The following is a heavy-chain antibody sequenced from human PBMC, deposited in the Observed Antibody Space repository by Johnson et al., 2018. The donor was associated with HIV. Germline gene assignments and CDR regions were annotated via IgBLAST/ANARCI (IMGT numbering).Heavy chain of an antibody. CDR2: ISYDGSDK. V-gene: IGHV3-30*14. CDR1: GFTFSSYA. CDR3: AREWLYGFDI. J-gene: IGHJ3*02. Sequence: HVQLVESGGGVVQPGRSLRLSCAASGFTFSSYAMHWVRQAPAKGLEWVAVISYDGSDKYYAASVKGRFTISRDSSKNTLYLQMNRLRAEDTAVYYCAREWLYGFDIWGQGTMVTVSS. D-gene: IGHD5-24*01.